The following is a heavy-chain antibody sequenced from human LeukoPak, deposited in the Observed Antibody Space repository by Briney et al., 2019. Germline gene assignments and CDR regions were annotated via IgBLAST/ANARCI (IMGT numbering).Heavy chain of an antibody. J-gene: IGHJ4*02. CDR3: ARDVRSGSYSDY. CDR2: ISSSSYI. Sequence: PGGPLRLSCAASGFTFSSYSMNWVRQAPGKGLEWVSSISSSSYIYYADSVKGRFTISRDNAKNSLYLQMNSLRAEDTAVYYCARDVRSGSYSDYWGQGTLVTVSS. CDR1: GFTFSSYS. V-gene: IGHV3-21*01. D-gene: IGHD1-26*01.